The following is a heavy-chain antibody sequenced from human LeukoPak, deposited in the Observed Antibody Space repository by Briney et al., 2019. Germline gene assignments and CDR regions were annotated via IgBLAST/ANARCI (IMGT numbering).Heavy chain of an antibody. CDR1: GYSISSGYY. CDR3: ARGAAIIYYGSGSSGDYFDY. D-gene: IGHD3-10*01. Sequence: PSETLSLTCTVSGYSISSGYYWGWIRQPPGKGLEWIGSIYHSGSTNYNPSLKSRVTTSVDTSKNQFSLKLSSVTAVDTAVYYCARGAAIIYYGSGSSGDYFDYWGQGTLVTVSS. CDR2: IYHSGST. V-gene: IGHV4-38-2*02. J-gene: IGHJ4*02.